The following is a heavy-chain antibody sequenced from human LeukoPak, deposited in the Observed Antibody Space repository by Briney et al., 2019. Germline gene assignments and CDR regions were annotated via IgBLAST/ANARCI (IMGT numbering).Heavy chain of an antibody. D-gene: IGHD2-15*01. J-gene: IGHJ5*02. V-gene: IGHV4-4*02. CDR2: IHHGGST. CDR3: ARDRGYCSGGSCPYNWFDP. CDR1: GGSISNSNW. Sequence: PSETLSLTCAVSGGSISNSNWWSWVRQSPGRGLEWIGEIHHGGSTTYNPSLKSRVTISLDESKNQFSLKLNSVTAADTAMYYCARDRGYCSGGSCPYNWFDPWGRGTLVTVSS.